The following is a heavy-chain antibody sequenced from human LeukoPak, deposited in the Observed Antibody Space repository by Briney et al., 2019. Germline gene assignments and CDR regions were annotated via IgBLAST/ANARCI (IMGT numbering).Heavy chain of an antibody. Sequence: ASVKVSCKVSGYTFTDYYMHWVQQAPGKGLEWMGLVDPEEGETIYAEKFQGRVTITADTSTDTAYMELSSLRSEDTAVYYCLTYCSSTSCYAGFDYWGQGTLVTVSS. D-gene: IGHD2-2*01. V-gene: IGHV1-69-2*01. CDR3: LTYCSSTSCYAGFDY. CDR1: GYTFTDYY. CDR2: VDPEEGET. J-gene: IGHJ4*02.